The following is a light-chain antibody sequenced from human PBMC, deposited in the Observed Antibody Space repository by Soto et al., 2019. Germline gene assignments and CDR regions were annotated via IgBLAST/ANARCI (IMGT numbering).Light chain of an antibody. Sequence: EIVLMQSPGTLSLSSGEIATLSCRASQSVSSSYLAWYKQKPGQAPRLLIYGASSRATGIPDRFSGSGSGTDFTLTISRLEPEEFAVYDCQQYGSSPTLVQVTKGDI. V-gene: IGKV3-20*01. J-gene: IGKJ1*01. CDR3: QQYGSSPT. CDR1: QSVSSSY. CDR2: GAS.